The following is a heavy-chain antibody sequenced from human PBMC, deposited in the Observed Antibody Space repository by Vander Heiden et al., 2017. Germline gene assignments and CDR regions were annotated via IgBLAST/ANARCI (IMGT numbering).Heavy chain of an antibody. CDR3: ARVWSDWYFDL. CDR2: IYTGGTT. J-gene: IGHJ2*01. D-gene: IGHD3-3*01. V-gene: IGHV3-53*01. Sequence: EVQLEESGGGLIQPGGSLRLSCAASGFIVSTNYMTWVRQAPGKGLEWVSIIYTGGTTNYADSVKGRFILSRDNSKNTLYLQMNSLRADDTAVYYCARVWSDWYFDLWGRGTLVTVS. CDR1: GFIVSTNY.